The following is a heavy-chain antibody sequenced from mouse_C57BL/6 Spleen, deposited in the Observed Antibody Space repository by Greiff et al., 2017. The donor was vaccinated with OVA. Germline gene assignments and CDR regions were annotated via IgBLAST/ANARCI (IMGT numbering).Heavy chain of an antibody. Sequence: QVQLQQSGAELVRPGASVKLSCKASGYTFTDYYINWVKQRPGQGLEWIARIYPGSGNTFYNEKFKGKATLTAEKSSSTAYMQLSSLTSEDSAVYFCARGAVTTGYYFDYWGQGTTLTVSS. D-gene: IGHD2-5*01. J-gene: IGHJ2*01. CDR2: IYPGSGNT. CDR3: ARGAVTTGYYFDY. CDR1: GYTFTDYY. V-gene: IGHV1-76*01.